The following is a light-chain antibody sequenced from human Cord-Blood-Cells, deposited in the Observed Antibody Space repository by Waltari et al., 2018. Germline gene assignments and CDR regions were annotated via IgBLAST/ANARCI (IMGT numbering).Light chain of an antibody. V-gene: IGLV2-14*01. J-gene: IGLJ3*02. CDR2: DVS. CDR3: SSYTSSSTWV. CDR1: SSDVGGYNY. Sequence: QSALTQPASVSGSPGQSITLSCTGTSSDVGGYNYVSWYQQHPGKAPKLMIYDVSNRPSGVSNRFSGSKSGNTASLTISGLQAEDEADYYCSSYTSSSTWVFGGETKLTVL.